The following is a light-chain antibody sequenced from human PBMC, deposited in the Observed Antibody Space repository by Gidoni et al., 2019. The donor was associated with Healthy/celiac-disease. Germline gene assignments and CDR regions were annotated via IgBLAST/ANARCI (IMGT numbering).Light chain of an antibody. J-gene: IGKJ4*01. Sequence: EIVLTQSPGTLSLSPGERATLSCRASQSVSSSYLGWYQQKPGQAPRILIYGASSRATGLPDRFSGSGAGTDFTLTISRLEPEDFAVYYCQQYGSSPLTFGGGTKVEIK. CDR3: QQYGSSPLT. V-gene: IGKV3-20*01. CDR2: GAS. CDR1: QSVSSSY.